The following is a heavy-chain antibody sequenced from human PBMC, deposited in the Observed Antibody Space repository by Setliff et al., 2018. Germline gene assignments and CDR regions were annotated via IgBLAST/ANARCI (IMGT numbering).Heavy chain of an antibody. J-gene: IGHJ6*02. Sequence: GASVKVSCKASGYTFTGYYMHWVRQAPGQGLEWMGWINPNSGGTNYAQKFQGWVTMTRDTSISTAYMELSRLRSDDTAVYYCARAPYSSPDSSYYYGMDVWGQGTTVTVSS. CDR3: ARAPYSSPDSSYYYGMDV. CDR1: GYTFTGYY. CDR2: INPNSGGT. D-gene: IGHD6-13*01. V-gene: IGHV1-2*04.